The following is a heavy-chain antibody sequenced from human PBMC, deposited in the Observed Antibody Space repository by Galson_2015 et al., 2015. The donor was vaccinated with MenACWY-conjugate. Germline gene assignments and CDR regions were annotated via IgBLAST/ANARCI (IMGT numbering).Heavy chain of an antibody. CDR1: GFNFTDAW. D-gene: IGHD2/OR15-2a*01. J-gene: IGHJ6*02. Sequence: SLRLSCAASGFNFTDAWMTWVRQAPGKGLEWVGRLKSKSDGGTADFAAPVKGRFSISRDDSKKTLYLQMSSLKTDDTAVYYCTTEMLGAYHLPPRAKYYFFGRVFCGQASTVTVSS. CDR2: LKSKSDGGTA. V-gene: IGHV3-15*01. CDR3: TTEMLGAYHLPPRAKYYFFGRVF.